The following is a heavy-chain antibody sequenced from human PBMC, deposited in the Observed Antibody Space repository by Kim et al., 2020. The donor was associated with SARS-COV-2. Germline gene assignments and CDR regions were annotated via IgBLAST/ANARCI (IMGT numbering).Heavy chain of an antibody. CDR1: GYSFTSYW. D-gene: IGHD3-16*01. V-gene: IGHV5-51*01. Sequence: GESLKISCKGSGYSFTSYWICWVRQMPGKGLEWMGIIYPGDSDTRYSPSFQGQVTISADKTITTAYLQWSSLKASDTAMYYCARQGGDGYNDYYYGMDVWGQGTTVTVSS. CDR3: ARQGGDGYNDYYYGMDV. J-gene: IGHJ6*02. CDR2: IYPGDSDT.